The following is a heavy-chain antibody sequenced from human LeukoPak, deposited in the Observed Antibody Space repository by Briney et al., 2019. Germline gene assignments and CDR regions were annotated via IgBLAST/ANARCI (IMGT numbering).Heavy chain of an antibody. Sequence: GGSLRLSCAASGFTFSSYAMSWVRQAPGKGLEWVSAISGSGGSTYCADSVKGRFTISRDNSKNTLYLQMNSLRAEDTAVYYCARMDSIVVVPAARGDWFDPWGQGTLVTVSS. CDR1: GFTFSSYA. CDR2: ISGSGGST. D-gene: IGHD2-2*01. CDR3: ARMDSIVVVPAARGDWFDP. J-gene: IGHJ5*02. V-gene: IGHV3-23*01.